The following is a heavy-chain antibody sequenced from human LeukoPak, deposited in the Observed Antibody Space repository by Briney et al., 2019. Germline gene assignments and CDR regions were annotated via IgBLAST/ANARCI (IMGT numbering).Heavy chain of an antibody. CDR3: AKGSDCGGDCYLEGYFDY. V-gene: IGHV3-23*01. CDR1: GFTFSSYA. D-gene: IGHD2-21*02. J-gene: IGHJ4*02. Sequence: GGSLRLSCAASGFTFSSYAMSWARQAPGKGLEWVSAISGSGGSTYYADSVKGRFTISRDNSKNTLYLQMNSLRAEDTAVYYCAKGSDCGGDCYLEGYFDYWGQGTLVTVSS. CDR2: ISGSGGST.